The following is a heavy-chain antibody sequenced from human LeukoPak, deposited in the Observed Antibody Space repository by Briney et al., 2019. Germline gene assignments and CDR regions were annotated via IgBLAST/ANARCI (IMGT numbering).Heavy chain of an antibody. V-gene: IGHV3-48*03. CDR3: ARDSSEEVGVFDY. Sequence: GGSLRLSCAASGFTFSSYEMNWVRQAPGKGLEWVSYISSSGRTKYYADSVKGRFTISRDNAKKSLYLQMNSLRAEDTAVYYCARDSSEEVGVFDYWGQGTLVTVSS. CDR1: GFTFSSYE. D-gene: IGHD3-22*01. CDR2: ISSSGRTK. J-gene: IGHJ4*02.